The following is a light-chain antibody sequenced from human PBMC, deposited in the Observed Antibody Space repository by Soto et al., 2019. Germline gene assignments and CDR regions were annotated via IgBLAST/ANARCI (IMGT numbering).Light chain of an antibody. Sequence: IQMTQSPSAMSASVGDRVTVTCRASQGITNYLAWFQQKPGKVPNRLISAASSLQSGVPSRFSGSGSGTEVTLTISSLQPEDFASYYCLQYNSYPFTFGGGTKVEIK. J-gene: IGKJ4*01. V-gene: IGKV1-17*03. CDR1: QGITNY. CDR3: LQYNSYPFT. CDR2: AAS.